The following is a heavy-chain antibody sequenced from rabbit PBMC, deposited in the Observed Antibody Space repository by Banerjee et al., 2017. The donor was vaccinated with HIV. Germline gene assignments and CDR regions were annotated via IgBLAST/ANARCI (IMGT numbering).Heavy chain of an antibody. J-gene: IGHJ4*01. CDR3: ARNDFSSAWGADL. CDR1: GFSFSNNYV. CDR2: MYIASDTT. Sequence: QEQLEESGGGLVKPEGSLTLTCKASGFSFSNNYVMCWVRQAPGKGLEWIGYMYIASDTTDYESWAKGRFTISRSTSLNTVTLKMASLTAADTATYFCARNDFSSAWGADLRGPGTLVTVS. V-gene: IGHV1S43*01. D-gene: IGHD4-1*01.